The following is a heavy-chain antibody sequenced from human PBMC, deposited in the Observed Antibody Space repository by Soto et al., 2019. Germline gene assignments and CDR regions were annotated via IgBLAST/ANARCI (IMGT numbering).Heavy chain of an antibody. CDR3: VRLLRYEDSGYSPLDN. CDR2: IKYDASEK. CDR1: GFTFKIYW. Sequence: EEQLVESGGGLVQPGGSLRLSCAASGFTFKIYWMGWARQSPGTGPECVANIKYDASEKNYVESVKGRFTISRDNTQNSLHLQMDSLRVAYPAVYYCVRLLRYEDSGYSPLDNWGQGTVVTVYS. J-gene: IGHJ4*02. V-gene: IGHV3-7*01. D-gene: IGHD5-12*01.